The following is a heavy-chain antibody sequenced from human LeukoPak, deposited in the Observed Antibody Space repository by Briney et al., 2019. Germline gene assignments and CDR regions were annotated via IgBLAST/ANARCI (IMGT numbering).Heavy chain of an antibody. CDR3: ARVGLWFGELSGPLDY. D-gene: IGHD3-10*01. V-gene: IGHV4-30-4*01. CDR2: IYYSGST. J-gene: IGHJ4*02. Sequence: PSQTLSLTCTVSGGSISSGDYYWSWIRQPPGKGLECIGYIYYSGSTYYNPSLKSRVTISVDTSKNQFSLKLSSVTAADTAVYYCARVGLWFGELSGPLDYWGQGTLVTVSS. CDR1: GGSISSGDYY.